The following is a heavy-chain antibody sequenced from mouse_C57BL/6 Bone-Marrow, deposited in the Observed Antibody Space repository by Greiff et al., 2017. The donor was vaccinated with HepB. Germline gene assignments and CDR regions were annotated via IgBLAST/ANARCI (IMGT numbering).Heavy chain of an antibody. V-gene: IGHV5-4*01. D-gene: IGHD1-1*01. Sequence: EVMLVESGGGLVKPGGSLKLSCAASGFTFSSYAMSWVRQTPEKRLEWVATISDGGSYTYYPDNVKGRFTISRDNAKNNLYLQMSHLKSEDTAMYYCARDDYYGSRMVDYWGQGTSVTVSS. CDR2: ISDGGSYT. CDR1: GFTFSSYA. CDR3: ARDDYYGSRMVDY. J-gene: IGHJ4*01.